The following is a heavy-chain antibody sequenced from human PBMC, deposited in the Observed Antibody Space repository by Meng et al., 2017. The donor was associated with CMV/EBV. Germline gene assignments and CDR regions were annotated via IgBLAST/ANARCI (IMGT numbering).Heavy chain of an antibody. V-gene: IGHV3-9*01. D-gene: IGHD3-22*01. J-gene: IGHJ4*02. CDR1: GFTFDDYA. CDR3: AKTNYYDSSGYFDY. Sequence: SLKIPCAASGFTFDDYAMHWVRQAPGKGLEWVSGISWNSGSIGYADSVKGRFTISRDNAKNSLYLQMNSLRAEDTALYYCAKTNYYDSSGYFDYWGQGTLVTVSS. CDR2: ISWNSGSI.